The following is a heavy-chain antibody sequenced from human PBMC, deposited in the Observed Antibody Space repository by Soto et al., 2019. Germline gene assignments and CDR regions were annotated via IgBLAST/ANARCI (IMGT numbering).Heavy chain of an antibody. D-gene: IGHD6-13*01. V-gene: IGHV1-3*01. CDR2: INAGNGNT. J-gene: IGHJ4*02. Sequence: GASVKVSCKASGYTLTSYAMHWVRQAPGQRLEWMGWINAGNGNTKYSQKFQGRVTITRDTSASTAYMELSSLRSEDTAVYYCASSPFYQQLVPYFDYWGQGTLVTVSS. CDR1: GYTLTSYA. CDR3: ASSPFYQQLVPYFDY.